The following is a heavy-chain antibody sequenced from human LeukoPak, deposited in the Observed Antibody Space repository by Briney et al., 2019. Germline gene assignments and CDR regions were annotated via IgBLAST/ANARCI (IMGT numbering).Heavy chain of an antibody. J-gene: IGHJ4*02. D-gene: IGHD5-12*01. CDR3: AKDTKDIVVTELDY. V-gene: IGHV3-30*18. Sequence: GGSLRLSCAASGFTFNSYGMHWVRQAPGKGLEWVAVISYDGGNKKYADFVKGRFTISRDNAKNSLYLQMNSLRAEDTALYYCAKDTKDIVVTELDYWGQGTLVTVSS. CDR2: ISYDGGNK. CDR1: GFTFNSYG.